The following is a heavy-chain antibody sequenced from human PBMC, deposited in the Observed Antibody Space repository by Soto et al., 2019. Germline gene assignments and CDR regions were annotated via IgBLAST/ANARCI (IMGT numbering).Heavy chain of an antibody. Sequence: GASVKVSCKASGGTFSSYAISWVRQAPGQGLEWMGGIIPIFGTANYAQKFQGRVTITADESTSTAYMELSSLRSEDTAVYYCASSPSEYSSSPDYYYYYGMDVWGQGTTVTVSS. J-gene: IGHJ6*02. CDR2: IIPIFGTA. CDR3: ASSPSEYSSSPDYYYYYGMDV. CDR1: GGTFSSYA. V-gene: IGHV1-69*13. D-gene: IGHD6-6*01.